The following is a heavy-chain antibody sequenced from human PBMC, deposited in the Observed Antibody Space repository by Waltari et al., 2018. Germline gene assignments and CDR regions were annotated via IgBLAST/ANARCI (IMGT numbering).Heavy chain of an antibody. V-gene: IGHV4-39*01. CDR1: GGSLTHKLQD. Sequence: QLQLQESGPGPVTPSEPLCLTCSVSGGSLTHKLQDWVWIRQPPGQGLEWIGTMSYSGTTYSSPSLNSRVTISGDTSKNQLSLKLASMTAADTAVYYCATYLGASIGTADFDVWGQGTMVTVSS. J-gene: IGHJ3*01. CDR3: ATYLGASIGTADFDV. CDR2: MSYSGTT. D-gene: IGHD1-1*01.